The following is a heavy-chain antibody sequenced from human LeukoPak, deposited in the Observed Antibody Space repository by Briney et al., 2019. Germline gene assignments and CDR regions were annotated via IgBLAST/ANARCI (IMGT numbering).Heavy chain of an antibody. J-gene: IGHJ6*03. D-gene: IGHD3-3*01. V-gene: IGHV1-69*13. CDR1: GGTFSSYA. Sequence: SVKVSCKASGGTFSSYAISWVRQAPGQGLEWMGGIIPIFGTANYAQKFQGRVTITADESTSTAYMELSSLRSEDTAVYYCAGSSRFLEWSNYYYYMDVWGKGTTVTVSS. CDR3: AGSSRFLEWSNYYYYMDV. CDR2: IIPIFGTA.